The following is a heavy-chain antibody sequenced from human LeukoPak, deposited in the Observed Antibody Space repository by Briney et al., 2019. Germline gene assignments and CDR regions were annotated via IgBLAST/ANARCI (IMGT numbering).Heavy chain of an antibody. CDR2: INPNSGGT. V-gene: IGHV1-2*02. CDR1: GYSFTDYY. Sequence: ASVKVSCKTSGYSFTDYYMHWVRQAPGQGLEWMGWINPNSGGTSSAQKFQGRVTMTRDTSITTVYMEVSWLTSDDTAIYYCARADRLDGGPYLIGPWGQGTLVTASS. D-gene: IGHD2-21*01. J-gene: IGHJ5*02. CDR3: ARADRLDGGPYLIGP.